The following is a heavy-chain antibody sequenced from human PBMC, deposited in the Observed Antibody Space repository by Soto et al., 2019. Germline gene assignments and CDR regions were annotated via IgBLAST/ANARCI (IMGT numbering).Heavy chain of an antibody. CDR3: ARAGSCGGDCYGEDY. V-gene: IGHV1-69*17. D-gene: IGHD2-21*02. J-gene: IGHJ4*02. Sequence: QVQLVQSGAEVKKPGSSVKVSCKASGGAFSSYAFSWVRQAPGQGLEWMGGIIPIFGIINYAQMIQGRVTITADKSTSTAYMEHSGLRFEDTAVYVCARAGSCGGDCYGEDYWGQGNVLTASS. CDR1: GGAFSSYA. CDR2: IIPIFGII.